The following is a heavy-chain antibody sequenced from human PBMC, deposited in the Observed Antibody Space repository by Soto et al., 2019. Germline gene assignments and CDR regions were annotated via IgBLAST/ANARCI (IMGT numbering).Heavy chain of an antibody. V-gene: IGHV4-59*01. D-gene: IGHD1-7*01. CDR1: GGSISSYY. Sequence: SETLSLTCTVSGGSISSYYWSWIRQPPGKGLEWIGYIYYSGSTNYNPSLKSRVTISVDTSKNQFSLKLSSVTAADTAVYYCARGNWNLKLDYYYGMDAWGQGTTVTV. CDR2: IYYSGST. J-gene: IGHJ6*02. CDR3: ARGNWNLKLDYYYGMDA.